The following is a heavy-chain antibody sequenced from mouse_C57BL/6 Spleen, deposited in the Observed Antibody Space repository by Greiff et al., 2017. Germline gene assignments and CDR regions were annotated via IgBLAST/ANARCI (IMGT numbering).Heavy chain of an antibody. Sequence: QVQLQQSGPELVKPGASVKISCKASGYAFSSSWMNWVKQRPGKGLEWIGRIYPGDGDTNYNGKFKGKATLTADKSSSTAYMQLSSLTSEDSAVYFCARLITTVVVRYFDVWGTGTTVTVSS. CDR1: GYAFSSSW. CDR3: ARLITTVVVRYFDV. J-gene: IGHJ1*03. CDR2: IYPGDGDT. V-gene: IGHV1-82*01. D-gene: IGHD1-1*01.